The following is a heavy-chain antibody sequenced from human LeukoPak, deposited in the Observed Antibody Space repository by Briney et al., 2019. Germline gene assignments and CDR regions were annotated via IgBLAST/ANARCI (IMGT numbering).Heavy chain of an antibody. CDR1: GFTFSSYW. CDR2: INSDGYSI. D-gene: IGHD6-19*01. CDR3: ARGEAVAGTDY. Sequence: GGSPRLACAASGFTFSSYWMHWVRHAPGKGLVWVSRINSDGYSISYADSVKGRFTISRDNAKNTLYLQMNSLKAEDTAVYYCARGEAVAGTDYWPQGTQVTVSS. V-gene: IGHV3-74*01. J-gene: IGHJ4*02.